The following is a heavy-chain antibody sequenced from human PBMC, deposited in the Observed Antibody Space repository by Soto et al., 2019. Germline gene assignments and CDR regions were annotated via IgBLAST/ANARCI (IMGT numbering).Heavy chain of an antibody. V-gene: IGHV4-30-4*01. D-gene: IGHD5-12*01. CDR1: GGSISSGDYY. CDR3: SGAGVATIYTGNNRFDP. CDR2: IYYSGST. J-gene: IGHJ5*02. Sequence: PSETLSLTCTVSGGSISSGDYYWSWIRQPPGKGLEWIGYIYYSGSTYYNPSLKSRVTISVDTSKNQFSLNLSSVTAADTAMYNCSGAGVATIYTGNNRFDPWGQGTLVTVSS.